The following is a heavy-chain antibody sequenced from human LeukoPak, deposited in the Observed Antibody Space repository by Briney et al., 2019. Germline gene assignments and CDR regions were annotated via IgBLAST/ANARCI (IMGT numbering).Heavy chain of an antibody. CDR2: IYTSGST. J-gene: IGHJ5*02. CDR1: GGSISSGSYY. CDR3: ARARGGQQLVSWFDP. Sequence: SETLSLTCTVSGGSISSGSYYWSWIRQPAGKGLEWIGRIYTSGSTNYNPSLKSRVTISVDTSKNQFSLKLSSVTAADTAVYYCARARGGQQLVSWFDPWGQGTLVTVSS. D-gene: IGHD6-13*01. V-gene: IGHV4-61*02.